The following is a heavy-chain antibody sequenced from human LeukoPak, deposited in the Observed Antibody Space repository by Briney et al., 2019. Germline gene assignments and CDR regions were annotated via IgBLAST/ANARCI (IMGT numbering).Heavy chain of an antibody. CDR1: GYTFNSYG. CDR3: ARDGGSGWFWEGRVDY. CDR2: ISAYNGNT. D-gene: IGHD6-19*01. J-gene: IGHJ4*02. V-gene: IGHV1-18*01. Sequence: ASVKVSCKASGYTFNSYGISWVRQAPGQGLEWMGWISAYNGNTNYAQKLQGRVTMTTDTSTSTAYMELRSLRSDDTAVYYCARDGGSGWFWEGRVDYWGQGTLVTVSS.